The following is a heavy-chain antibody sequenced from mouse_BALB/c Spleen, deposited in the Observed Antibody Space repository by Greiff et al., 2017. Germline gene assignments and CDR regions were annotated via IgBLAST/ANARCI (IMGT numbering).Heavy chain of an antibody. J-gene: IGHJ4*01. CDR2: ISYDGSN. CDR3: ARDYDGGVSMDY. D-gene: IGHD2-12*01. Sequence: EVKLVESGPGLVKPSQSLSLTCSVTGYSITSGYYWNWIRQFPGNKLEWMGYISYDGSNNYNPSLKNRISITRDTSKNQFFLKLNSVTTEDTATYYCARDYDGGVSMDYWGQGTSVTVSS. V-gene: IGHV3-6*02. CDR1: GYSITSGYY.